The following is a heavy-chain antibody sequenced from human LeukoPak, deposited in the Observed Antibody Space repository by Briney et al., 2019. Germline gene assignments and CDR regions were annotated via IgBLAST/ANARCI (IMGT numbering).Heavy chain of an antibody. D-gene: IGHD1-26*01. V-gene: IGHV4-39*07. Sequence: PSETLSLTCTVSGGSISSSSYYWGWIRQPPGKGLEWIGSVSYSGSTYYNPSLKSRVTISVDTSKNQFSLKLSSVTAADTAVYYCARILARGSYSAFDIWGQGTMVTVSS. J-gene: IGHJ3*02. CDR2: VSYSGST. CDR1: GGSISSSSYY. CDR3: ARILARGSYSAFDI.